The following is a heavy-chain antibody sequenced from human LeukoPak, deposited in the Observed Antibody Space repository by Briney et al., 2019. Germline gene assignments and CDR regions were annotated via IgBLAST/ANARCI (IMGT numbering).Heavy chain of an antibody. D-gene: IGHD6-19*01. CDR2: IIPIFGTA. Sequence: GSSVKVSCKASGGTFSSYAISWVRQAPGQGLEWMGGIIPIFGTANYAQKFQGRVTITADKSTSTAYMELSSLRSEDTAMYYCARAAGGSGWPYNWFDPWGQGTLVTVSS. V-gene: IGHV1-69*06. CDR3: ARAAGGSGWPYNWFDP. CDR1: GGTFSSYA. J-gene: IGHJ5*02.